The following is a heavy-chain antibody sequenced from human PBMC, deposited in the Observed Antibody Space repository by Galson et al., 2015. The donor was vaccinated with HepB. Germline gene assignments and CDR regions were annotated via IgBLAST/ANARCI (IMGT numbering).Heavy chain of an antibody. D-gene: IGHD6-19*01. V-gene: IGHV1-8*01. CDR1: GYTFTSYD. J-gene: IGHJ3*02. Sequence: SVKVSCKASGYTFTSYDINWVRQATGQGLEWMGWMNPNSGNTGYAQKFQGRVTMTRNTYISTAYMELSSLRSEDTAVYYCAAPGPAVAGSWSGDAFDIWGQGTMVTVSS. CDR2: MNPNSGNT. CDR3: AAPGPAVAGSWSGDAFDI.